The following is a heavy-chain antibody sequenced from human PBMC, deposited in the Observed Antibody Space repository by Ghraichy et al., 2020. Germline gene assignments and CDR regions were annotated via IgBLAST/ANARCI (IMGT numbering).Heavy chain of an antibody. Sequence: GGPLRLSCAASGFTVSSNYMSWVRQAPGKGLEWVSVSYSGGSTYYADSVKGRFTISRDNSRNTQYLQMNSLRAEDTAVYYCAITVGAKDYWGQGTLVTVSS. CDR2: SYSGGST. D-gene: IGHD1-26*01. CDR3: AITVGAKDY. CDR1: GFTVSSNY. J-gene: IGHJ4*02. V-gene: IGHV3-53*01.